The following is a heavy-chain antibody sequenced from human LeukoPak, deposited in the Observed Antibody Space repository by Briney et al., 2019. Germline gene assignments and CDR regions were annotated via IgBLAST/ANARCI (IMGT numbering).Heavy chain of an antibody. CDR3: ARVGSQDFWSGYLGLFLDY. CDR1: GFTFSSYA. CDR2: ISGSGGST. J-gene: IGHJ4*02. D-gene: IGHD3-3*01. V-gene: IGHV3-23*01. Sequence: PGGSLRLSCAASGFTFSSYAMSWVRQAPGKGLEWVSAISGSGGSTYYADSVKGRFTISRDNSKNTLYLQMNSLRAEDTAVYYCARVGSQDFWSGYLGLFLDYWGQGTLVTVSS.